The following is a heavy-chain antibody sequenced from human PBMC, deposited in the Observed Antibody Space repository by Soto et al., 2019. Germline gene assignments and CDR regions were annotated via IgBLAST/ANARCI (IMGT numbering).Heavy chain of an antibody. CDR3: AKDPPSEKLQPDYGMDV. Sequence: VRLSCAASGLTFSTSAMSWVRQAPGKGLEWVSLVSASGRSTDYADSVKGRFTISRDNSKSTVYLQMNSLRADDTAVYYCAKDPPSEKLQPDYGMDVWGQGTTVTVSS. V-gene: IGHV3-23*01. D-gene: IGHD2-15*01. CDR1: GLTFSTSA. CDR2: VSASGRST. J-gene: IGHJ6*02.